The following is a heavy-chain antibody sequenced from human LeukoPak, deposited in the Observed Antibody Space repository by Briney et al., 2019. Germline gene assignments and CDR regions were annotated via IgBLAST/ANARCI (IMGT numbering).Heavy chain of an antibody. CDR3: ARQYGSANDWYHFDY. CDR1: GASTRSSTYY. J-gene: IGHJ4*02. D-gene: IGHD3-9*01. Sequence: SETLSLTCSVSGASTRSSTYYWGWIRQPPEKGLEWIGSIYSTGSAYYNPSLVSRATMSVDTSKNQFSLKARSVTATDTGIYYCARQYGSANDWYHFDYWGQGILVTVSS. V-gene: IGHV4-39*01. CDR2: IYSTGSA.